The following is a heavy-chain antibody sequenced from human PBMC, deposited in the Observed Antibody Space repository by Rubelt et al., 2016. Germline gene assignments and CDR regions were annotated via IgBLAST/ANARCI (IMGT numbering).Heavy chain of an antibody. V-gene: IGHV4-34*01. Sequence: QVQLQQWGAGLLKPSETLSLTCAVYGGSFSGYYWSWIRQPPGKGLEWIGEINHSGSTNYNPSLTGRVPIAVYTSKNQFSLELSSVTAADTAVYYCARVVGAKIPWGQGTLVTVSS. D-gene: IGHD1-26*01. CDR1: GGSFSGYY. CDR3: ARVVGAKIP. CDR2: INHSGST. J-gene: IGHJ5*02.